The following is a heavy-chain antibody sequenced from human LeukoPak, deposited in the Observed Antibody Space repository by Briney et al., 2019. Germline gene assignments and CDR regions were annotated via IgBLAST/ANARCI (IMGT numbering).Heavy chain of an antibody. CDR3: TAGWDY. CDR1: GYTFSNYD. CDR2: MNPDSSDT. J-gene: IGHJ4*02. V-gene: IGHV1-8*01. Sequence: ASVKVSCKASGYTFSNYDINWGRQAPGQGLEWMGWMNPDSSDTGSARNFQGRLTMTGNTSIVTAYLELSSLTSEDTAVYYCTAGWDYWGQGTLVIVSS.